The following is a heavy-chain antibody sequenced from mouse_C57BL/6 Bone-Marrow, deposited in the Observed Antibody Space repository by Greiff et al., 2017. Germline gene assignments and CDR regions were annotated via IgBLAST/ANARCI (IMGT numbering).Heavy chain of an antibody. D-gene: IGHD1-1*01. CDR2: INPGSGGT. CDR1: GYAFTNYL. CDR3: ARSGLYYYGSSFAY. Sequence: QVQLQQSGAELVRPGTSVKVSCKASGYAFTNYLIEWVKQRPGQGLEWIGVINPGSGGTNYNEKFKGKATLTADKSSSTAYMQRSSLTSEDSAVYFCARSGLYYYGSSFAYWGQGTLVTVSA. V-gene: IGHV1-54*01. J-gene: IGHJ3*01.